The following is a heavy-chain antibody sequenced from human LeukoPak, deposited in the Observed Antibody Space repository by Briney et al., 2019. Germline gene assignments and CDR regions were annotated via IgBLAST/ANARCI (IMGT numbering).Heavy chain of an antibody. CDR3: ARDPVAGHFDY. CDR1: GFTFSSYS. CDR2: ISSSSSYI. D-gene: IGHD6-19*01. Sequence: GGSLRLSCAASGFTFSSYSMNGVRQAPGKGLECVSSISSSSSYIYYADSVKGRFTISRDNAKNSLYRQMNSLRAEDTAVYYCARDPVAGHFDYWGQGTLVTVSS. J-gene: IGHJ4*02. V-gene: IGHV3-21*01.